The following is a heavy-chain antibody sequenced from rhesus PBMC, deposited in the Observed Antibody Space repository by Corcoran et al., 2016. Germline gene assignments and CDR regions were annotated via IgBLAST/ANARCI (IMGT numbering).Heavy chain of an antibody. D-gene: IGHD6-13*01. Sequence: QLQLQESGPGLVKPSETLSLTCTVSGGSLSSHSWSWFRQSPGKGLDWIGRISRSSGRTDYNPSLKSRVTISTDTSKNQCSLKLTSVTAADTAVYFCASDWSSRYWGQGVLVTVSS. CDR3: ASDWSSRY. CDR2: ISRSSGRT. CDR1: GGSLSSHS. V-gene: IGHV4-173*01. J-gene: IGHJ4*01.